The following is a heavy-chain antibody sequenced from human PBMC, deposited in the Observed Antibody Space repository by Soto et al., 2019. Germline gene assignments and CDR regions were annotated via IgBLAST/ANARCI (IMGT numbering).Heavy chain of an antibody. CDR1: GDSVSSDAYY. CDR2: VYHTGRT. Sequence: SETLSLTCSVTGDSVSSDAYYWSWIRQPPGKGLEWIGYVYHTGRTSYNPSLKSRVSISMDTSKNQFSLNLDSVTAADTAVYFCARDFAYFDSWGQGTLVTVSS. D-gene: IGHD3-3*01. V-gene: IGHV4-61*08. J-gene: IGHJ4*02. CDR3: ARDFAYFDS.